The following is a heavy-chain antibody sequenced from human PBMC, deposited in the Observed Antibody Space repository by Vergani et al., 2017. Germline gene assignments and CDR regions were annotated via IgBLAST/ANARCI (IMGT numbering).Heavy chain of an antibody. Sequence: EVQLVESGGGLVQPGGSLRLSCAASGFTFSSYSMNWVRQAPGKGLEWVSYISSSSSTIYYADSVKGRFTISIDTAKNSLYLQMNSLRDEDTAVYYCARGRPGSGYYSGYFDFWGQGTLVTVSS. CDR1: GFTFSSYS. CDR2: ISSSSSTI. J-gene: IGHJ4*02. V-gene: IGHV3-48*02. D-gene: IGHD3-22*01. CDR3: ARGRPGSGYYSGYFDF.